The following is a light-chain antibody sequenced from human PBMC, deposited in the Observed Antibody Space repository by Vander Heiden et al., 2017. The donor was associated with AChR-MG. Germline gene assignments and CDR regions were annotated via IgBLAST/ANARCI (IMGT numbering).Light chain of an antibody. CDR1: QSVSSSY. CDR2: GAS. CDR3: QQYGSSPQGT. Sequence: DIVLTQSPGTLSLSPGERATLSCRASQSVSSSYLAWYQQKPGQAPRLLIDGASSRATGIPDRFSGSGSGTDFTLTISRLEPEDFAVYYCQQYGSSPQGTFGQGTKVEIK. V-gene: IGKV3-20*01. J-gene: IGKJ1*01.